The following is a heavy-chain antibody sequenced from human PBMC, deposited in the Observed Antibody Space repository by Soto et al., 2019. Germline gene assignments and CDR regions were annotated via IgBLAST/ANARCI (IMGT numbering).Heavy chain of an antibody. V-gene: IGHV4-61*01. J-gene: IGHJ4*02. CDR3: ASPYCTNGVCYTLSFDY. CDR2: IYYSGST. CDR1: GGSVSSGSYY. D-gene: IGHD2-8*01. Sequence: QVQLQESGPGLVKPSETLSLTCTVSGGSVSSGSYYWSWIRQPPGKGLEWIGYIYYSGSTNYNPSLKSRVTISVDTSKNQFSLKLSSVTAADTAVYYCASPYCTNGVCYTLSFDYWGQGTLVTVSS.